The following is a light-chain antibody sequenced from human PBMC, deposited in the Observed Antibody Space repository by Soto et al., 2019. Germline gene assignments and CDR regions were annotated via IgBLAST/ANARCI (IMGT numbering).Light chain of an antibody. V-gene: IGKV3-20*01. Sequence: ETVLTQSPGTLSLSPGERATLSCRASQSVSSSYLAWYQQKPGQAPRLLIYGTSSRATGIPDRFSGSGSGTAFTLTISSLETEDFAVYYRQQYGSSMSTFGPGTKPEIK. J-gene: IGKJ2*01. CDR1: QSVSSSY. CDR3: QQYGSSMST. CDR2: GTS.